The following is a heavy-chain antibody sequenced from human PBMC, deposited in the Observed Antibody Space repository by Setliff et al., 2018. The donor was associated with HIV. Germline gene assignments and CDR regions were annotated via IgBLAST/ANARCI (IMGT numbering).Heavy chain of an antibody. J-gene: IGHJ4*02. Sequence: GGSLRLSCAASGFTFSSYSMNWVRQAPGKGLEWVPSISSNSSYIYYADSVKGRFTISRDNAKNSLYLQMNSLRAEDTAVYHCARVKPHLRRSGSYWIVDYWGQGTLVTVSS. CDR2: ISSNSSYI. V-gene: IGHV3-21*01. D-gene: IGHD1-26*01. CDR3: ARVKPHLRRSGSYWIVDY. CDR1: GFTFSSYS.